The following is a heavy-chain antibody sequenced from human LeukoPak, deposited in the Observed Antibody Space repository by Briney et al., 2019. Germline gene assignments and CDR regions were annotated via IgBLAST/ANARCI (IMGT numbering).Heavy chain of an antibody. CDR2: IIPILGIA. V-gene: IGHV1-69*04. J-gene: IGHJ4*02. Sequence: SVKVSCKASGGTFSSYAISWVRQAPGQGLEWMGRIIPILGIANYAQKFQGRVTVTADKSTSTAYMELSSLRSEDTAVYYCAREGGITYYYDSSGYLDYWGQGTLVTVSS. CDR3: AREGGITYYYDSSGYLDY. CDR1: GGTFSSYA. D-gene: IGHD3-22*01.